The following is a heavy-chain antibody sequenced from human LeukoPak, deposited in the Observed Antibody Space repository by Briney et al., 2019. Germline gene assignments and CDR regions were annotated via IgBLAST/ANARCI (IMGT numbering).Heavy chain of an antibody. CDR2: INHSGST. Sequence: SETLSLTCTVSGGSISSYYWSWIRQPPGKGLEWIGEINHSGSTNYNPSLKSRVTISVDTSKNQFSLKLSSVTAADTAVYYCARGPALYYFDYWGQGTLVTVSS. J-gene: IGHJ4*02. V-gene: IGHV4-34*01. CDR1: GGSISSYY. D-gene: IGHD2/OR15-2a*01. CDR3: ARGPALYYFDY.